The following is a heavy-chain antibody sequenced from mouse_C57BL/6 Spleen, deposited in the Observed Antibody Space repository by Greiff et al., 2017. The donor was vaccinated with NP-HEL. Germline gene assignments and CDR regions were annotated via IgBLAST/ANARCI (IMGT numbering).Heavy chain of an antibody. J-gene: IGHJ4*01. CDR3: ARGYDYYYCAMDY. Sequence: EVQVVESGGGLVKPGGSLKLSCAASGFTFSSSAMSWVRQTPEKRLEWVATIRDGGSYTYSPDNVKGRFTISRDNAKNNLDLQMSHLKSEDTARYYCARGYDYYYCAMDYWGQGTSVTVSS. V-gene: IGHV5-4*01. CDR1: GFTFSSSA. D-gene: IGHD2-4*01. CDR2: IRDGGSYT.